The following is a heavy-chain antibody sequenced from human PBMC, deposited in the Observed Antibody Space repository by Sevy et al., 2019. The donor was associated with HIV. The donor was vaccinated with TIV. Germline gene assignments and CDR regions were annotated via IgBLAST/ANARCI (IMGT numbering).Heavy chain of an antibody. Sequence: SETLSLTCTVSGGSISTYFWSWIRQPAGKALEWIGRIYTSGSTNYNPSLKSRVTMSVDTSKNQFSLKLSSVTAADTAVYYCAREGSTAADHWGQGILVTVSS. V-gene: IGHV4-4*07. J-gene: IGHJ4*02. CDR1: GGSISTYF. D-gene: IGHD2-15*01. CDR2: IYTSGST. CDR3: AREGSTAADH.